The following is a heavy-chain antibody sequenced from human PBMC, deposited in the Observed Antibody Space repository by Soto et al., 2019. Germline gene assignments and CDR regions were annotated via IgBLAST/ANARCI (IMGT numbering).Heavy chain of an antibody. CDR2: ISGSGGNT. V-gene: IGHV3-23*01. CDR1: GFTFSTYA. CDR3: VGAWH. D-gene: IGHD1-26*01. Sequence: EVQLLESGGGLVQPGGSLRLSCAASGFTFSTYAMGWVRQAPGKGLEWVSSISGSGGNTYYADSVKGRFTISRDNSKNTVHLQMNSLRGEDTALYFCVGAWHWGQGTLVTVSS. J-gene: IGHJ4*02.